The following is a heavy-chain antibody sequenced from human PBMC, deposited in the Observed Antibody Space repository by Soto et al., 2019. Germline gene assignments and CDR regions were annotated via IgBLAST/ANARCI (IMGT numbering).Heavy chain of an antibody. V-gene: IGHV3-64D*06. CDR1: GFTFSSYA. D-gene: IGHD5-18*01. Sequence: EVQLVDSGGGLVQPGGSLRLSCSASGFTFSSYAMHWVRQAPGKGLEYVSAISSNGGSTYYADSVKGRFTISRDNSKNTMYLQMSSLRAEDTAVYYCVKSPGHRDTAMHYWGQGTLVTVSS. J-gene: IGHJ4*02. CDR2: ISSNGGST. CDR3: VKSPGHRDTAMHY.